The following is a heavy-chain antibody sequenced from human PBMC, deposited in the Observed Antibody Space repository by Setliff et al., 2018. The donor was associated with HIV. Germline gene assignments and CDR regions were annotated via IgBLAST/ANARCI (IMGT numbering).Heavy chain of an antibody. D-gene: IGHD3-3*01. Sequence: SVQVSCKASGGTFSSYAISWVRQSPGQGLEWMGRIIPLFGTTNYAEKFQGKVTITADKSTRTVYMELSSLRSEDTAVYYCARGLSIFGVATPGFYSFMDVWGKGTTVTVSS. J-gene: IGHJ6*03. CDR2: IIPLFGTT. CDR1: GGTFSSYA. V-gene: IGHV1-69*06. CDR3: ARGLSIFGVATPGFYSFMDV.